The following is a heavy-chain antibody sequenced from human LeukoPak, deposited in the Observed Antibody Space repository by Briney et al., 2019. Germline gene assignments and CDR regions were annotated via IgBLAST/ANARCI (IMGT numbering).Heavy chain of an antibody. Sequence: SETLSLTCTVSGYSISSGYYWGWIRQPPGKGLEWIGSGSTYYNPSLKSRVTISVDTSKNQFSLNLSSVTAADTAVYYCARHGCSGSSCPFQHWGQGTLVTVSS. CDR2: SGST. V-gene: IGHV4-38-2*02. J-gene: IGHJ1*01. D-gene: IGHD2-15*01. CDR1: GYSISSGYY. CDR3: ARHGCSGSSCPFQH.